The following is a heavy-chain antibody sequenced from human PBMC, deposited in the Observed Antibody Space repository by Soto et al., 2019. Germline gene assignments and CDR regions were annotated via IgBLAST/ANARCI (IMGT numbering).Heavy chain of an antibody. CDR3: ARGYAFDI. CDR1: GDSVSSNSAA. CDR2: TYYRSKWSN. V-gene: IGHV6-1*01. Sequence: SQTLSLTCAISGDSVSSNSAAWNWIRQSPSRGLEWLGRTYYRSKWSNDYALSVEGQITINPDTSKNQFSLQLNSLTPEDTAVYYCARGYAFDIWGQGTMVTVSS. J-gene: IGHJ3*02.